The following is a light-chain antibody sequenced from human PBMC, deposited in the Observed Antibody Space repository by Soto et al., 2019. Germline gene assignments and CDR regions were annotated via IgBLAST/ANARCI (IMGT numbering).Light chain of an antibody. J-gene: IGKJ1*01. V-gene: IGKV1-9*01. CDR3: LQLNSFPPT. CDR1: QDISSH. CDR2: AAS. Sequence: GDRVTITCRASQDISSHLVWFQQEPGKAPKLLIYAASTLQSEVPSRFTGVGAGTEFTLTISSLQPEDFATYYCLQLNSFPPTFGQGTKVKTK.